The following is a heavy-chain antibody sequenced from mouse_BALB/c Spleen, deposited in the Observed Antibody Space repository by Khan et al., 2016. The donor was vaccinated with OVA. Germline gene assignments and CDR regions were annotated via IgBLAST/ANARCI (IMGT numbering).Heavy chain of an antibody. CDR3: ARVGYNGTVDC. Sequence: QIQLVQSGPELKKPGETVQISCKVSGFTFTNYGMNWVKQAPGKGLKWMGWINTYTGEPTFADDFKGRFAFSLETSASTAYLQINSLKNEDTATYFCARVGYNGTVDCWGQGTSVTVSS. V-gene: IGHV9-3-1*01. J-gene: IGHJ4*01. CDR2: INTYTGEP. CDR1: GFTFTNYG. D-gene: IGHD2-14*01.